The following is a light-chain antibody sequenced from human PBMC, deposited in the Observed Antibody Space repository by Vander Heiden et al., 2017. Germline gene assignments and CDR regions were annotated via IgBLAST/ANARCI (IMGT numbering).Light chain of an antibody. Sequence: SYELTQPPSVSVSPGQTARITCSGDALPKQYAYWYQQKPGQAPVLVIYKDRERPSGIPERFSGSSSGTTVTLTISGVQAEDEADYYCQSADSSGKVFGGGTKLTVL. CDR3: QSADSSGKV. V-gene: IGLV3-25*03. J-gene: IGLJ3*02. CDR2: KDR. CDR1: ALPKQY.